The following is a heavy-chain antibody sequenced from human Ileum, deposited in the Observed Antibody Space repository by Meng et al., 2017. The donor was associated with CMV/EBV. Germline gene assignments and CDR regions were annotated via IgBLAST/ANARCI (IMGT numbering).Heavy chain of an antibody. Sequence: VRLQYWGAVLLKPAWTQAPRCVFNWGSISCFPWTLSRQPPEKGPWWIGNINHRGTTNYSPYLKSRVTISIDTSKKQFSLRLSSLTAADTAVYYCTRGRVGDWGFDFWGQGTLVTVSS. CDR3: TRGRVGDWGFDF. V-gene: IGHV4-34*01. D-gene: IGHD1-26*01. CDR2: INHRGTT. J-gene: IGHJ4*02. CDR1: WGSISCFP.